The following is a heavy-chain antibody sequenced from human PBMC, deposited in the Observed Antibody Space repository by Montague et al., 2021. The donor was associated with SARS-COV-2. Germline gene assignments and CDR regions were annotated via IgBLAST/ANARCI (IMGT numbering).Heavy chain of an antibody. V-gene: IGHV4-34*01. CDR3: ARRGSSVWGVTVSAELDY. J-gene: IGHJ4*02. D-gene: IGHD3-10*01. CDR2: INQSGRT. CDR1: GGSFSGYY. Sequence: SETLSLTCAVYGGSFSGYYWSWIRQPPEKGLEWIGEINQSGRTNNNRSLKSRVIISVDTSKNQFSLKLSSVTAADTAVYYCARRGSSVWGVTVSAELDYWGQGILVIVSS.